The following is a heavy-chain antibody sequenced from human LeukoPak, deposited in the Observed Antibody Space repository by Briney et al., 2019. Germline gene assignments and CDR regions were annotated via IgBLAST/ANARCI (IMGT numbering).Heavy chain of an antibody. J-gene: IGHJ6*03. D-gene: IGHD6-13*01. V-gene: IGHV4-61*02. Sequence: PSETLSLTCTVSGGSISSGSYYWSWIRQPAGKGLEWIGRIYTSGSTNYNPSLKSRVTISVDTSKNQFSLKLNSVTAADTAVSYCARDTRETAAGTNSYYYMDVWGKGTTVTVSS. CDR3: ARDTRETAAGTNSYYYMDV. CDR2: IYTSGST. CDR1: GGSISSGSYY.